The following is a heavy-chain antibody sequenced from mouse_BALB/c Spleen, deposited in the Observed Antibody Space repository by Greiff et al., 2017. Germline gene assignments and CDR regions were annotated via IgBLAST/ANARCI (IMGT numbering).Heavy chain of an antibody. D-gene: IGHD1-2*01. Sequence: EVKLVESGGGLVKPGGSLKLSCAASGFTFSSYTMSWVRQTPEKRLEWVATISSGGSYTYYPDSVKGRFTISRDNAKNTLYLQMSSLKSEDTAMYYCTREEVITTATGGYYFDYWGQGTTLTVSS. CDR2: ISSGGSYT. CDR3: TREEVITTATGGYYFDY. CDR1: GFTFSSYT. V-gene: IGHV5-6-4*01. J-gene: IGHJ2*01.